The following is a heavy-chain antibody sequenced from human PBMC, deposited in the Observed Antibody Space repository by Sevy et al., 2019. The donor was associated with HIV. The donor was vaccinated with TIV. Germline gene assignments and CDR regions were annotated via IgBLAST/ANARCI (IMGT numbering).Heavy chain of an antibody. J-gene: IGHJ4*02. D-gene: IGHD3-10*01. CDR3: ARGPVGELSLDS. CDR2: INCDGTTT. Sequence: GGSLRLSCAASGFTFRSYWMHWVRQAPGKGLVWVSRINCDGTTTSYADSVKGRFTISRDNTKNTLYLQMSRLRADDTAVYYCARGPVGELSLDSWGQGTLVTVSS. CDR1: GFTFRSYW. V-gene: IGHV3-74*01.